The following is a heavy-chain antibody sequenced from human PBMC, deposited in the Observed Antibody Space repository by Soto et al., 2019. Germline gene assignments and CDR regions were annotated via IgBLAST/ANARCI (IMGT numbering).Heavy chain of an antibody. CDR1: GDSISSGHYY. CDR2: IYCSGNT. Sequence: SETLSLTCTVSGDSISSGHYYWSWIRQPPGKGLEWIGCIYCSGNTYYNPSLKSRFSISVDTSKNQFSLKLSSVTAADTAVYYCARAVKRYSSPMGPLEYLGLGTPVNVFS. J-gene: IGHJ4*02. D-gene: IGHD6-13*01. CDR3: ARAVKRYSSPMGPLEY. V-gene: IGHV4-30-4*01.